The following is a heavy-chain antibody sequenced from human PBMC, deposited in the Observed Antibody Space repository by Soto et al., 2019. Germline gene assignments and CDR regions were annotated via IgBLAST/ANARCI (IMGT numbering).Heavy chain of an antibody. CDR2: INPNGGST. V-gene: IGHV1-46*01. CDR3: ARGLTAGDY. CDR1: GYTFTHYY. D-gene: IGHD6-19*01. Sequence: QMQLVQSGAEVKKPGDSVKVSCKASGYTFTHYYIHWVRQAPGQGLEWMGIINPNGGSTNYAQKFQGRVTVTRDTSTSTVYLELSSLRSEDTAVYYCARGLTAGDYWGQGTLVTVSS. J-gene: IGHJ4*02.